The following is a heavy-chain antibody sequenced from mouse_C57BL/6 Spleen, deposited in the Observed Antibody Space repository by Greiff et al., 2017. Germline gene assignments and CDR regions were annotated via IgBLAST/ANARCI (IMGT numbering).Heavy chain of an antibody. CDR1: GYAFSSSW. CDR3: AGDSYGCRDWYFDV. J-gene: IGHJ1*03. V-gene: IGHV1-82*01. D-gene: IGHD1-1*01. CDR2: IYPGDGDT. Sequence: VQLQQSGPELVKPGASVKISCKASGYAFSSSWMNWVKQRPGKGLEWIGRIYPGDGDTNYNGKFKGKATLTADKSSSTAYMQLSSLTSEDSAVYFCAGDSYGCRDWYFDVWGTGATVTVYS.